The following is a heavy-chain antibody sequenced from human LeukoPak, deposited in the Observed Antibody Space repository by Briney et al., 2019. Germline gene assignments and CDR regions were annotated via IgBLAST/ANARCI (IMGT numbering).Heavy chain of an antibody. CDR1: GFTFSSYA. CDR3: ARDRRIAAAGTALDY. D-gene: IGHD6-13*01. CDR2: ISYDGSNK. Sequence: GGSLRLSCAASGFTFSSYAMHWVRQAPGKGLEWVAVISYDGSNKYYAGSVKGRFTLSRDNSKNTLYLQMNSLRAEDTAVYYCARDRRIAAAGTALDYWGQGTLVTVSS. V-gene: IGHV3-30-3*01. J-gene: IGHJ4*02.